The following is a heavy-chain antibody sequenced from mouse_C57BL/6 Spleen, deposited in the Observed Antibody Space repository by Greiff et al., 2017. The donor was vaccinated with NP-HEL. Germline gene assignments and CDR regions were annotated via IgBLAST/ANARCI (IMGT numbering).Heavy chain of an antibody. CDR1: GFTFSSYA. CDR2: ISDGGSYT. J-gene: IGHJ2*01. V-gene: IGHV5-4*01. Sequence: EVKLMESGGGLVKPGGSLKLSCAASGFTFSSYAMSWVRQTPEKRLEWVATISDGGSYTYYPDNVKGRFTISRDNAKNNRYLQMSHLKSEDTAMYYCARDGESPFDYWGQGTTLTVSS. CDR3: ARDGESPFDY.